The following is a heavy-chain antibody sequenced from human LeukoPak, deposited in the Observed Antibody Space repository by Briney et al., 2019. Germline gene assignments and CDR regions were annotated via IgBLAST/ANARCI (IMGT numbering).Heavy chain of an antibody. J-gene: IGHJ6*02. CDR2: IYGGGGT. Sequence: GSLRISCAASGFTVSSKYMSWVRQAPGKGLEWVSVIYGGGGTHYAESVKGRFTISRDNSKNTLYLQMNSLRGEDTAVYYCARAEDCSSTSCTHGYYGMDVWGQGTTVTVSS. D-gene: IGHD2-2*01. V-gene: IGHV3-66*01. CDR1: GFTVSSKY. CDR3: ARAEDCSSTSCTHGYYGMDV.